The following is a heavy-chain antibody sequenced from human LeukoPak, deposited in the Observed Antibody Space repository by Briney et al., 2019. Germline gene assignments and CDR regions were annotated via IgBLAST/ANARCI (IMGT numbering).Heavy chain of an antibody. V-gene: IGHV3-23*01. CDR1: EFTFSSYV. CDR2: ISSADST. Sequence: GGSLRLSCAASEFTFSSYVMNWVRQTPGKGLEWVSGISSADSTYYSDSMKGRFTISGDNSKNTLFLQMNSLRDEDTALYYCATSRRTYWYFDLWGRGTLVTVS. J-gene: IGHJ2*01. CDR3: ATSRRTYWYFDL.